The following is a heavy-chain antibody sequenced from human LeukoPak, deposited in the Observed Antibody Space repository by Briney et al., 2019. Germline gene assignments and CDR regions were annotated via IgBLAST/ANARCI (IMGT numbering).Heavy chain of an antibody. D-gene: IGHD3-22*01. CDR1: GGSMNGHF. Sequence: SETLSLTCTVSGGSMNGHFWTWSRQPPGKGLEWIAFIHYTGRIRYNPSLQSRATISLDRSESRFSLKLTSVTAADSAVYYCARLLDNDSSGDPDTFDLWGQGTVVIVSS. CDR3: ARLLDNDSSGDPDTFDL. CDR2: IHYTGRI. J-gene: IGHJ3*01. V-gene: IGHV4-59*11.